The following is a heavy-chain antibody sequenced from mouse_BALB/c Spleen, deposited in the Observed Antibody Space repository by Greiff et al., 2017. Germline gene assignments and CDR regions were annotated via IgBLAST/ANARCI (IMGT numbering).Heavy chain of an antibody. CDR2: INPGSGGT. V-gene: IGHV1-54*01. J-gene: IGHJ3*01. CDR3: ARGNYGLFAY. Sequence: VQLQQSGAELVRPGTSVKVSCKASGYAFTNYLIEWVKQRPGQGLEWIGVINPGSGGTNYNEKFKGKATLTADKSSSTAYMQLSSLTSDDSAVYFCARGNYGLFAYWGQGTLVTVS. D-gene: IGHD2-1*01. CDR1: GYAFTNYL.